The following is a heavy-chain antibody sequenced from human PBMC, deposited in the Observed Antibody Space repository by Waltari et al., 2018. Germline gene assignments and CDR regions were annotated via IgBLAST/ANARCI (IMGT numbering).Heavy chain of an antibody. D-gene: IGHD3-3*01. CDR3: ARELRFLDFGAFDI. CDR1: GGSISSYY. CDR2: IYYSGST. V-gene: IGHV4-59*01. J-gene: IGHJ3*02. Sequence: QVQLQESGPGLVKPSETLSLPCTAPGGSISSYYWSWTRQPPGKGLEWIGYIYYSGSTNYNPSLKSRVTISVDTSKNQFSLKLSSVTAADTAVYYCARELRFLDFGAFDIWGQGTMVTVSS.